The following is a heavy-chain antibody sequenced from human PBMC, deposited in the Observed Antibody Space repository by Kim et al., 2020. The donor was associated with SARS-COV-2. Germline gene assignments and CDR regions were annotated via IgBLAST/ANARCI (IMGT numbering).Heavy chain of an antibody. D-gene: IGHD3-16*01. Sequence: ADSVKGRFTISRDNSKNTLYLQMNSLRAEDTAVYYCAKALEDYLAAFDIWGQGTMVTVSS. CDR3: AKALEDYLAAFDI. V-gene: IGHV3-23*01. J-gene: IGHJ3*02.